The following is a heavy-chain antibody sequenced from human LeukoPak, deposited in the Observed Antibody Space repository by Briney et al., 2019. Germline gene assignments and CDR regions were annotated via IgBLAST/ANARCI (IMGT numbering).Heavy chain of an antibody. CDR2: IRRKAYGGTT. J-gene: IGHJ4*02. CDR3: TTPTPLTTSRFDY. CDR1: GFTFGDYV. Sequence: PGGSLRLSCTASGFTFGDYVMSWVRQAPGKGLEWVGFIRRKAYGGTTEYAASVKGRFTISRDDSKSIAYLQMNSLKTEDTAVYYCTTPTPLTTSRFDYWGQGTLVTVSS. V-gene: IGHV3-49*04. D-gene: IGHD4-17*01.